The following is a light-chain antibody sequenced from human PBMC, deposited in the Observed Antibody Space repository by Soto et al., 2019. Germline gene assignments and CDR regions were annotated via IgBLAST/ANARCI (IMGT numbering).Light chain of an antibody. Sequence: DIQMTQSPSSVSASVGDRVTITCRASQGMARWLAGYQQKPGKAPKLLIYAAYSLESGVPSRFSGSGSGTDVTLTISSLQPEDCATYYCQQANSFPWTFGQGTKVEIK. V-gene: IGKV1-12*01. CDR3: QQANSFPWT. J-gene: IGKJ1*01. CDR2: AAY. CDR1: QGMARW.